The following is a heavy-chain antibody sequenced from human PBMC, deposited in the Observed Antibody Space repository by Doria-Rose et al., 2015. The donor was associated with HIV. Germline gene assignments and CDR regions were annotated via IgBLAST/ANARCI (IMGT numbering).Heavy chain of an antibody. CDR2: INVGNGDT. Sequence: TFTNCAIHWVRQAPGQRLEWMGWINVGNGDTKYPQRFQGRVTITRDTSASTANMDLRSLKSEDTAVYYCTRGPCSGGTCHSNWFDPWGQGTLVTVSS. V-gene: IGHV1-3*01. J-gene: IGHJ5*02. D-gene: IGHD2-15*01. CDR3: TRGPCSGGTCHSNWFDP. CDR1: TFTNCA.